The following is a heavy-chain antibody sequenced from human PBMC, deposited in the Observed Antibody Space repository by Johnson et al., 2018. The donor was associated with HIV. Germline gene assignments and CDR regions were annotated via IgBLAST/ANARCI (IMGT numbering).Heavy chain of an antibody. J-gene: IGHJ3*02. Sequence: QMLLVESGGGVVQPGRSLRLSCAASGFTFSSYAMHWVRQAPGKGLEWVAVIWYDGSNKYYADSVKGRLTSSRENDKNSLYLQMDSLRAGDTAVYYCARDCSYGSNDAFDIWGQGTMVTVSS. CDR3: ARDCSYGSNDAFDI. D-gene: IGHD5-18*01. CDR2: IWYDGSNK. CDR1: GFTFSSYA. V-gene: IGHV3-33*01.